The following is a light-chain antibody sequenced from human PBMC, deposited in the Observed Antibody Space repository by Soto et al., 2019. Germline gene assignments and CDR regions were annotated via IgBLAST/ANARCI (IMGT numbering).Light chain of an antibody. V-gene: IGKV3-11*01. CDR3: QQRSNWWT. Sequence: EIVLTQSPATLSLSPGERATLSCRASQSVSSYLAWYQQKPGQAPRLLIYDASNRATGIPARFSGSGSGTDFTLTISRLEPEDFAVYYWQQRSNWWTFGQGTKVEIK. J-gene: IGKJ1*01. CDR1: QSVSSY. CDR2: DAS.